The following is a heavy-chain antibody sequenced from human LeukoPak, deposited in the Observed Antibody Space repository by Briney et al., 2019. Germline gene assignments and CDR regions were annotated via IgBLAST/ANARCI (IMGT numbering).Heavy chain of an antibody. CDR3: ANLHHSSGPEEDY. CDR1: GFTFGDYG. D-gene: IGHD3-22*01. CDR2: ISWNSGNI. J-gene: IGHJ4*02. Sequence: PGGSLRLSCAASGFTFGDYGMHWVRQTPGKGLEWVSGISWNSGNIGYADSVKGRFSISRDNAKNSLYLRMNSLRAEDTALYHCANLHHSSGPEEDYWGQGTLVTVSS. V-gene: IGHV3-9*01.